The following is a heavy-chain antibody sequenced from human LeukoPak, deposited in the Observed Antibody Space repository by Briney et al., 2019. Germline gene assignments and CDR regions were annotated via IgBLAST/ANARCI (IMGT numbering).Heavy chain of an antibody. D-gene: IGHD3-9*01. CDR2: ISYDGSNK. Sequence: GGSLRLSCAASGFTFSSYAMHWVRQAPGKGLERVAVISYDGSNKYYADSVKGRFTISRDNSKNTLYLQMNSLRAEDTAVYYCARNESYDILTGYSLEDYGMDVWGQGTTVTVSS. V-gene: IGHV3-30-3*01. J-gene: IGHJ6*02. CDR3: ARNESYDILTGYSLEDYGMDV. CDR1: GFTFSSYA.